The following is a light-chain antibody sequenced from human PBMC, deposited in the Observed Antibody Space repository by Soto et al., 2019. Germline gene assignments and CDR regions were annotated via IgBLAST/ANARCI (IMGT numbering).Light chain of an antibody. CDR1: SSDVGAYNY. CDR3: SSYISSDTLVI. CDR2: EVS. V-gene: IGLV2-14*01. Sequence: QSVLTQPASVSGSPGQSITISCTGTSSDVGAYNYVSWYQQYPGKAPKLIIFEVSYRPSGVSNRFSGSKSGNTASLTISGLQAEDEADYYCSSYISSDTLVIFGGGTQLTVL. J-gene: IGLJ2*01.